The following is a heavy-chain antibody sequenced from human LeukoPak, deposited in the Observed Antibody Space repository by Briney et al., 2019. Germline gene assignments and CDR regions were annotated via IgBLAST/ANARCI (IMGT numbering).Heavy chain of an antibody. CDR1: GFSFTSGVG. V-gene: IGHV2-5*02. CDR3: AYGTGGFNIFTGFYSPFRY. D-gene: IGHD3-9*01. J-gene: IGHJ4*02. CDR2: IYWDDDQ. Sequence: SGPSLVKPTQTLTLTCTFSGFSFTSGVGVGWIRQPPGKALEWLALIYWDDDQRYSPSLKSGLTITKDTSKNQVVLTMTNMDPVDTATYFCAYGTGGFNIFTGFYSPFRYWGQGALVTVSS.